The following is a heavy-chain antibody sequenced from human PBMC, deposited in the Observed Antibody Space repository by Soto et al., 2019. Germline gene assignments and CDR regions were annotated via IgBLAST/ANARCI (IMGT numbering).Heavy chain of an antibody. Sequence: GGSLRLSCAASGFTFSSYAMHWVRQAPGKGLEWVAVISYDGSNKYYADSVKGRFTISRDNSKNTLYLQMNSLRAEDTAVYYCARDKWSVYAFDIWGQGTMVTVS. CDR1: GFTFSSYA. V-gene: IGHV3-30-3*01. CDR3: ARDKWSVYAFDI. CDR2: ISYDGSNK. D-gene: IGHD2-15*01. J-gene: IGHJ3*02.